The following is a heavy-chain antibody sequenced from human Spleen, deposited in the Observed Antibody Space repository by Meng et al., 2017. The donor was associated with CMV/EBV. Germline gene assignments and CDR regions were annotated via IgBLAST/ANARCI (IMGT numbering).Heavy chain of an antibody. D-gene: IGHD3-3*01. J-gene: IGHJ5*02. CDR3: ARGDLWSGYPNWFDP. CDR1: GFTFSSYS. Sequence: GESLKISCAASGFTFSSYSMNWVRQAPGKGLEWVSSISSSSSYIYYADSVKGRFTISRDNAKNSLYLQMNSLRAEDTAVYYCARGDLWSGYPNWFDPWGQGTLVTVSS. V-gene: IGHV3-21*01. CDR2: ISSSSSYI.